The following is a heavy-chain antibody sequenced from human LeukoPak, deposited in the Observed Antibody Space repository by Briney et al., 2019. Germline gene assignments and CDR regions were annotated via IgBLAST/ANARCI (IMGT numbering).Heavy chain of an antibody. J-gene: IGHJ3*02. CDR2: VYYGRSP. V-gene: IGHV4-39*01. CDR3: ARGNRPYGEHEAFDI. D-gene: IGHD3-10*01. Sequence: SETLSLTCTVSGDSISRSTYYWAWIRQPPGKGLEWIGSVYYGRSPYFNPSLESRATISVDTSKNQFSLKVSSVSAADTAVYYCARGNRPYGEHEAFDIWGHGTTVTVSP. CDR1: GDSISRSTYY.